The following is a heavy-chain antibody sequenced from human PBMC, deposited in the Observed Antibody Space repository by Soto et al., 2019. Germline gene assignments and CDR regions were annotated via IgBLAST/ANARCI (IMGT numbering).Heavy chain of an antibody. V-gene: IGHV1-3*01. Sequence: ASVKVSCKASGYIFTHYVIHWLRQAPGHSLEWMGWINAGDGDTRHSPKFQGRVTITRDTSASTAYMELSGLRSEDTALYYCARDLPSDPDCYFDSWGQGTLVTVSS. CDR2: INAGDGDT. D-gene: IGHD2-21*02. CDR1: GYIFTHYV. J-gene: IGHJ4*02. CDR3: ARDLPSDPDCYFDS.